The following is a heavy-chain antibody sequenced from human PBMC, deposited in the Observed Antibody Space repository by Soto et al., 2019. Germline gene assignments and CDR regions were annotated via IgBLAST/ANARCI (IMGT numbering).Heavy chain of an antibody. CDR3: ARGLRGISFYGMDV. D-gene: IGHD3-16*01. CDR2: IWYDGSNK. J-gene: IGHJ6*02. CDR1: GFTFGLYG. Sequence: QVQLVESGGGVVQPGRSLRLSCAASGFTFGLYGMHWVRQAPGKGLEWVAVIWYDGSNKFYADSVKGRFTISRDNSKNTLYLQMNSLRDEDTAVYYCARGLRGISFYGMDVWGQGTTVIVSS. V-gene: IGHV3-33*01.